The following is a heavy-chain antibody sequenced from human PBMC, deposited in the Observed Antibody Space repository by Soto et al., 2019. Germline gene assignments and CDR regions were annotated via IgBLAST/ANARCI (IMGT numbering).Heavy chain of an antibody. CDR3: ARYTCTSDACYYFQY. V-gene: IGHV6-1*01. J-gene: IGHJ4*02. Sequence: PSQTLSLTCAISGDSVSSNNAAWNWIRQSPSRGLEWLGRTYYRSKWYNDYAESVKSRISINPDTSKNQFSLQLNSVTAADTAVYYCARYTCTSDACYYFQYWGQGTLVTVSS. CDR2: TYYRSKWYN. CDR1: GDSVSSNNAA. D-gene: IGHD2-8*02.